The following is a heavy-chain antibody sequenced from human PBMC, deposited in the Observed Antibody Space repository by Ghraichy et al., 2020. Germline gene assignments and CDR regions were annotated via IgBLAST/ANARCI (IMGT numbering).Heavy chain of an antibody. CDR2: ITSSSRSI. V-gene: IGHV3-48*02. Sequence: GGSLRLSCVGSGFSFSGYSMNWVRQSPGKGLEWVSYITSSSRSIFYPDSVKGRFTISRDNAKNSLSLQMNSLRDEDTAVYYCARGSRVVRFYYYDGMDVWGQGTTVTVSS. CDR3: ARGSRVVRFYYYDGMDV. CDR1: GFSFSGYS. J-gene: IGHJ6*02. D-gene: IGHD4-23*01.